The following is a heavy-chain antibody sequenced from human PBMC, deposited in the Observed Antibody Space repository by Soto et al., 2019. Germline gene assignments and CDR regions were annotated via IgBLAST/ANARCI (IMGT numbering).Heavy chain of an antibody. CDR1: GYIFTTTA. D-gene: IGHD3-3*01. J-gene: IGHJ5*02. Sequence: ASVKVSCKASGYIFTTTAIHWVRQAPGQRLEWMGWMYTGTGNTKYSEKFQGRVTISRDTSASTAYLELSSLRSEDTAVYYCARGHADFWSGYHLFDPWGQGTLVTVSS. CDR3: ARGHADFWSGYHLFDP. CDR2: MYTGTGNT. V-gene: IGHV1-3*04.